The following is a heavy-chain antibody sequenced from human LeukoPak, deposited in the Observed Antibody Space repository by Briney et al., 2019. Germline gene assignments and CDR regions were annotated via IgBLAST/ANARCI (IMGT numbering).Heavy chain of an antibody. Sequence: GGSLRLSCAASGFTFSSYGMNWVRQAPGKGLEWVSSISSSSYIYYADSVKGRFTISRDNAKNSLYLQMNSLRAEDTAVYYCAFRSYGSGSSYYYYGMDVWGQGTTVTVSS. V-gene: IGHV3-21*01. CDR1: GFTFSSYG. D-gene: IGHD3-10*01. J-gene: IGHJ6*02. CDR2: ISSSSYI. CDR3: AFRSYGSGSSYYYYGMDV.